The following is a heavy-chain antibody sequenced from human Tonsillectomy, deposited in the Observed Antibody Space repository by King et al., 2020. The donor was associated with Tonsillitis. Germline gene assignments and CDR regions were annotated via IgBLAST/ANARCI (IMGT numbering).Heavy chain of an antibody. CDR3: AHDSSGYYAFDY. Sequence: QLQESGPGLVKPSETLSLTCTVSGGSISNSRYYWGWIRQPPGKGLEWIGSMYYSGSTYYNPSLKIRVTISVDTSKNQFSLKLSSVTAADTAVYYCAHDSSGYYAFDYWGQGTLVTVSS. CDR1: GGSISNSRYY. V-gene: IGHV4-39*01. D-gene: IGHD3-22*01. J-gene: IGHJ4*02. CDR2: MYYSGST.